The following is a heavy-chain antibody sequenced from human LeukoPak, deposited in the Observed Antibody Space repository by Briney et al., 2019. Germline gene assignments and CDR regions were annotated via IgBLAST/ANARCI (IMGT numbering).Heavy chain of an antibody. J-gene: IGHJ4*02. V-gene: IGHV1-69*13. D-gene: IGHD2-2*02. CDR1: GGTFSSYA. CDR2: IIPIFGTA. Sequence: ASVKVSCKASGGTFSSYAISWVRQAPGQGLEWMGGIIPIFGTANYAQKFQGRVTITADESTSTAHMELSSLRSEDTAVYYCARGLYGAPDDYWGQGTLVTVSS. CDR3: ARGLYGAPDDY.